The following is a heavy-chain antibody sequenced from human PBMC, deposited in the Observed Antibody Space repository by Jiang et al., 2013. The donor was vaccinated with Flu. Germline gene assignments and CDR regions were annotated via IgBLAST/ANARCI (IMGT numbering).Heavy chain of an antibody. V-gene: IGHV4-61*01. J-gene: IGHJ4*02. CDR1: GGSVSSGSYY. D-gene: IGHD5-24*01. Sequence: PGLVKPSETLSLTCTVSGGSVSSGSYYWSWIRQPPGKGLEWIGLIYYSGSTNYNASLKSRVTISVDTSKNQFSLKLSSVTAADTAVYYCARRSMRLEMATIRGGSRGYYFDYWGQGTLVTVSS. CDR3: ARRSMRLEMATIRGGSRGYYFDY. CDR2: IYYSGST.